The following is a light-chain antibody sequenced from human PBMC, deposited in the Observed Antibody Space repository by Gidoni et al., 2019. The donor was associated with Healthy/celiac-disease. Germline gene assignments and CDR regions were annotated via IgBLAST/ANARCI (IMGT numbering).Light chain of an antibody. Sequence: DIQMTQSPSSLSASVGDRVTITCRASQSISSYLNWYQQKPGKAPKLLIYAASSLQSGVPSRSSGSGSGTDFTLTISSLQPEDFATYYCQQSYSTRFTFGPGTKVDIK. CDR2: AAS. CDR3: QQSYSTRFT. CDR1: QSISSY. V-gene: IGKV1-39*01. J-gene: IGKJ3*01.